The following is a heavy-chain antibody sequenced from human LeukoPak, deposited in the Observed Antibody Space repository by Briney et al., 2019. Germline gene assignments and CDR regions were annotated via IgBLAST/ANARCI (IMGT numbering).Heavy chain of an antibody. J-gene: IGHJ5*02. CDR1: GDSISSYY. CDR3: ARAAYTSGFYFFDP. V-gene: IGHV4-59*01. CDR2: AYYTGST. D-gene: IGHD3-22*01. Sequence: PSETLSLTCTVSGDSISSYYWGWIRQSPGKGLESIGYAYYTGSTTYNPSLKSRVTISVAKSKNQFSLKLSSVTAADTAVYYCARAAYTSGFYFFDPWGQGTLVTVSS.